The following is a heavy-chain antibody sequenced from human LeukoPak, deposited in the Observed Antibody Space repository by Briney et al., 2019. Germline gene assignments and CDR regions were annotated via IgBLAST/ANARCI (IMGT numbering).Heavy chain of an antibody. V-gene: IGHV3-49*04. CDR1: GFTFGDYA. J-gene: IGHJ6*04. Sequence: LAGGSLRLSCTASGFTFGDYAMSWVRQAPGKGLEWVGFIRSKAYSGTTEYAASVKGRFTISRDDSKSIAYLQMNSLKTEDTAMYYCTTQGYHYGSGTLLMDVWGKGTTVTISS. D-gene: IGHD3-10*01. CDR2: IRSKAYSGTT. CDR3: TTQGYHYGSGTLLMDV.